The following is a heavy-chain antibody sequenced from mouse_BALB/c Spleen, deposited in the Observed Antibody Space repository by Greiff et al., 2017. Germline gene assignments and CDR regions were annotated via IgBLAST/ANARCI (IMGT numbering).Heavy chain of an antibody. CDR1: GFNIKDTY. V-gene: IGHV14-3*02. D-gene: IGHD3-1*01. J-gene: IGHJ3*01. CDR2: IDPANGNT. Sequence: VQLQQSGAELVKPGASVKLSCTASGFNIKDTYMHWVKQRPEQGLEWIGRIDPANGNTKYDPKFQGKATITADTSSNTAYLQLSSLTSEDTAVYYCASGSSGYPFAYWGQGTLVTVSA. CDR3: ASGSSGYPFAY.